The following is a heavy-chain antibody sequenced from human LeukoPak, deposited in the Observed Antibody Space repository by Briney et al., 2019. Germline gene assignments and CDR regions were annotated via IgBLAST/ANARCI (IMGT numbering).Heavy chain of an antibody. CDR1: GFTFSNYW. CDR3: AKEEWGGNSNWLDP. Sequence: GGSLRLSCAASGFTFSNYWMSWVRQAPGKGLEWVAHINQDGSEKYYVDSVKGRFTISRDNAKNSLYLQMNSLRVEDTAVYYCAKEEWGGNSNWLDPWGQGTLVTVSA. J-gene: IGHJ5*02. V-gene: IGHV3-7*05. CDR2: INQDGSEK. D-gene: IGHD3-3*01.